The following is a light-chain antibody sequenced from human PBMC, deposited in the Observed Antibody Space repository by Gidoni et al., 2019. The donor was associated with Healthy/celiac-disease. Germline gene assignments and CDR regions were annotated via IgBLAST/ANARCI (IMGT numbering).Light chain of an antibody. Sequence: SYELTQPPSVSGSPGQKASITCSGDKLWDKYACWYQQEPGQSPVLVLYHCSKRPSWIPERFSGAISGTTATLPISVTQAMDEAYSYCQAWDSSSVVFGGGTKLTVL. CDR3: QAWDSSSVV. J-gene: IGLJ2*01. CDR1: KLWDKY. CDR2: HCS. V-gene: IGLV3-1*01.